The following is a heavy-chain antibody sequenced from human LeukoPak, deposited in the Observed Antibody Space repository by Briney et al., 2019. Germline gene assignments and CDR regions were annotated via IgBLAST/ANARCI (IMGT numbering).Heavy chain of an antibody. D-gene: IGHD3-10*01. Sequence: SETLSLTCAVYGGSFSGYYWSWIRQPPGKGLEWIGEINHSGSTNYNPSLKSRVTISVDTSKNQFSLKLSSVTAADTAVYYCARGHSDIPIDYWGQGTLVTVSS. CDR1: GGSFSGYY. J-gene: IGHJ4*02. CDR3: ARGHSDIPIDY. V-gene: IGHV4-34*01. CDR2: INHSGST.